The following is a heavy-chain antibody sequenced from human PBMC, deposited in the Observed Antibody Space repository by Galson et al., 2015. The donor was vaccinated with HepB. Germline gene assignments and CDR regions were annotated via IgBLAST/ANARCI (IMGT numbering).Heavy chain of an antibody. Sequence: SLRLSCAASGFTFSSYAMHWVRQAPGKGLEWVAVISYDGSNKYYADSVKGRFTISRDNSKNTLYLQMNSLRAEDTAVYYCARDPSEHYGSGSYFDYWGQGTLVTVSS. CDR2: ISYDGSNK. CDR1: GFTFSSYA. J-gene: IGHJ4*02. V-gene: IGHV3-30-3*01. D-gene: IGHD3-10*01. CDR3: ARDPSEHYGSGSYFDY.